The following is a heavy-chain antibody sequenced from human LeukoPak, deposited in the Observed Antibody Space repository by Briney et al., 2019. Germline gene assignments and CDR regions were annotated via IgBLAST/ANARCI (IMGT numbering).Heavy chain of an antibody. V-gene: IGHV1-8*03. CDR1: GYTFTSYD. D-gene: IGHD6-13*01. CDR3: ARGRRAAAGTVGDY. CDR2: MNPNSGNT. Sequence: ASVKVSCKASGYTFTSYDISWVRQATGQGLEWMGWMNPNSGNTGYAQKFQGRVTITRNTSISTAYMELSSLRSEDTAVYYCARGRRAAAGTVGDYWGQGTLVTVSS. J-gene: IGHJ4*02.